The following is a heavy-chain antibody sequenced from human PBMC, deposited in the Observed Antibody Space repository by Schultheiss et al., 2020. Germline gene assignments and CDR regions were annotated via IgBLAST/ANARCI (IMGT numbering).Heavy chain of an antibody. D-gene: IGHD3-10*01. CDR3: ARLPYGSGSYLYNWFDP. CDR2: IYYSGST. V-gene: IGHV4-31*03. Sequence: SETLSLTCTVSGGSISSGGYYWSWIRQHPGKGLEWIGYIYYSGSTYYNPSLKSRVTISVDTSKNQFSLKLSSVTAADTAVYYCARLPYGSGSYLYNWFDPWGQGTLVTVSS. J-gene: IGHJ5*02. CDR1: GGSISSGGYY.